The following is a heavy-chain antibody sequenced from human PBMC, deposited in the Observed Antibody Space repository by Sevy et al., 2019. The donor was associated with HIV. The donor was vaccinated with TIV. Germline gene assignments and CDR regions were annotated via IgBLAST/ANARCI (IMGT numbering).Heavy chain of an antibody. D-gene: IGHD3-22*01. CDR1: GFTVSSNY. V-gene: IGHV3-66*01. CDR3: ARDGRMDYYYDSSGYQFYYYYGMDV. CDR2: IYSGGST. J-gene: IGHJ6*02. Sequence: GGSLRLSCAASGFTVSSNYMSWVRQAPGKGLEWVSVIYSGGSTYYADSVKCRFTISRDNSKNTLYLQMNSLRAEDTAVYYCARDGRMDYYYDSSGYQFYYYYGMDVWGQGTTVTVSS.